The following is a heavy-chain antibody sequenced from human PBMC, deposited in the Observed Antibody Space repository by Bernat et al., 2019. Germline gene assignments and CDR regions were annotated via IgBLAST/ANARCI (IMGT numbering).Heavy chain of an antibody. J-gene: IGHJ5*02. Sequence: QITLKESGPTLVKPTQTLTLTCTFSGFSLSTSGVGVGWIRQPPGKALEWLALIYWDDDKRYSPSLKSRLTITKDTSKNQVVLTMTNMDPVDTATYYCAHTGDLCSGGSCYVVGGSWANWFDPWGQGTLVTVSS. CDR3: AHTGDLCSGGSCYVVGGSWANWFDP. V-gene: IGHV2-5*02. D-gene: IGHD2-15*01. CDR2: IYWDDDK. CDR1: GFSLSTSGVG.